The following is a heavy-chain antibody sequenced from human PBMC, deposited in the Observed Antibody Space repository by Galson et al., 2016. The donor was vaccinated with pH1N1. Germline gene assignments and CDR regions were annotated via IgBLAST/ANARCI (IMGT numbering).Heavy chain of an antibody. Sequence: TLSLTCTVSGGSISSGDYYWNWIRQHPGKGLEWIGYIYYSGSTYYNPSLKSRVTIPVDTSKNQFSLKLSSVTAADTAVYYCARLIYGDYTLNFDSWGQGTLVTVSS. CDR3: ARLIYGDYTLNFDS. CDR2: IYYSGST. CDR1: GGSISSGDYY. V-gene: IGHV4-31*03. J-gene: IGHJ4*02. D-gene: IGHD4-17*01.